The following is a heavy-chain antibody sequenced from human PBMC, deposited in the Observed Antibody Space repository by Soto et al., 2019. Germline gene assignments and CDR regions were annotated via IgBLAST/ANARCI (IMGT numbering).Heavy chain of an antibody. V-gene: IGHV4-59*12. J-gene: IGHJ4*02. CDR1: GDSISNYY. Sequence: SETLSLTCTVSGDSISNYYWTWIRQPPGKGLEWIGCFYNSGNTNYNPSLKSRVTISVDTSNNQFSLKLSSVTAADTAVYYCAGLTQDYYGSGSSVFDYWGQGTLVTVSS. D-gene: IGHD3-10*01. CDR3: AGLTQDYYGSGSSVFDY. CDR2: FYNSGNT.